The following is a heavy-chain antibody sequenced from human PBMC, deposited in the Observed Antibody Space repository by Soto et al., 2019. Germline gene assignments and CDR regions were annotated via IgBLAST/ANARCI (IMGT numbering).Heavy chain of an antibody. CDR2: MNPNSGNT. J-gene: IGHJ6*02. CDR1: GYTFTSYD. D-gene: IGHD6-19*01. CDR3: ARGDVAVAGTGGMDV. V-gene: IGHV1-8*01. Sequence: ASVKVSCKASGYTFTSYDINWVRQATGQGLEWMGCMNPNSGNTGYAQKFQGRVTMTRNTSISTAYMELSSLRSEDTAVYYCARGDVAVAGTGGMDVWGQGTTVTVSS.